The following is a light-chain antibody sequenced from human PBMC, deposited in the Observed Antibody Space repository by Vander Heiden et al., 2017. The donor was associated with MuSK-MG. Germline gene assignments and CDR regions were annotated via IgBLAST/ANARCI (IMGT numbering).Light chain of an antibody. J-gene: IGKJ3*01. CDR3: QQRYSRPLT. CDR1: QSVSNY. CDR2: DAS. Sequence: EVILTQSPATLSLSPGLRATLSCRASQSVSNYLAWYQQKPGQSPRLLIFDASNRATGIPARFTGSGSGTDFTLTISSLEPEDFATYYCQQRYSRPLTFGPGTRVDF. V-gene: IGKV3-11*01.